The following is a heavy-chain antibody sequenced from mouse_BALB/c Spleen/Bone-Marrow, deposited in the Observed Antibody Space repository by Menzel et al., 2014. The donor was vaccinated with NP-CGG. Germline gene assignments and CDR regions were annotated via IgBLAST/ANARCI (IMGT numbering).Heavy chain of an antibody. J-gene: IGHJ1*01. CDR3: ARVVTTATLYWYFDV. CDR1: GFTFSDYY. Sequence: EVHLVESGGGLVKPGGSLKLSCAASGFTFSDYYMYWVRQTPEKRLEWVATISDGGSYTYYPDSVKGRFTISRDNAKNNLYLQMSSLKSEYTAMYYCARVVTTATLYWYFDVWGAGTTVTVSS. CDR2: ISDGGSYT. V-gene: IGHV5-4*02. D-gene: IGHD1-2*01.